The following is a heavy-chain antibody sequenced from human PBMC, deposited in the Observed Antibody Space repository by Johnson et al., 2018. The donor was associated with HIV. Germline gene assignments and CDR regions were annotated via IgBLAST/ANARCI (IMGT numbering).Heavy chain of an antibody. D-gene: IGHD5-24*01. CDR2: IGTAGDT. V-gene: IGHV3-13*01. J-gene: IGHJ3*02. CDR3: ARDLGPDGAFDI. Sequence: VQLVESGGGVVQPGGSLRLSCAASGFTLSRYDMHWVRQATGKGLEWVSAIGTAGDTYYPGSVKGRFTISRENAKNTLYLQMSSLRAEDTAVYYCARDLGPDGAFDIWGQGTMVTVSS. CDR1: GFTLSRYD.